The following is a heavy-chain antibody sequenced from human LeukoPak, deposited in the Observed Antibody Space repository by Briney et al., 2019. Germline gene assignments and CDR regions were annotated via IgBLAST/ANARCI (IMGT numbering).Heavy chain of an antibody. CDR3: ARRFVVVPAAYDY. V-gene: IGHV1-69*13. CDR2: IIPIFGTA. J-gene: IGHJ4*02. CDR1: GGTFSSYA. Sequence: ASVKVSCKASGGTFSSYAISWVRQAPGQGLEWMGGIIPIFGTANYAQKFQGRVTITADESTSTAYMDLSSLRSEDTAVYYCARRFVVVPAAYDYWGQGTLVTVSS. D-gene: IGHD2-2*01.